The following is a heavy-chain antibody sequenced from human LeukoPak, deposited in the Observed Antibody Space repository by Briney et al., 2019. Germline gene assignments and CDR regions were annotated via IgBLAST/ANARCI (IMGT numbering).Heavy chain of an antibody. CDR3: ARGRYCSDGNCYHNWFDP. Sequence: ASVKLSCKACGYTFTGYYMHWVRQAPGQGPEWMGWINPNSGGTDYAQKFQGRVTMTRDTSINTAYMELSSLRSDDTAVYYCARGRYCSDGNCYHNWFDPWGQGTLVTVSS. CDR2: INPNSGGT. CDR1: GYTFTGYY. J-gene: IGHJ5*02. V-gene: IGHV1-2*02. D-gene: IGHD2-15*01.